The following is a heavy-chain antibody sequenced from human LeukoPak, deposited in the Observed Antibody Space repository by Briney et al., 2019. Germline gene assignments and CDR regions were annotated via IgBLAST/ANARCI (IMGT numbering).Heavy chain of an antibody. CDR2: ICVICGSP. Sequence: GGSLRLSCGASGFTFRSYDMSWVRQAPGKGLEGVSAICVICGSPYYAYSVTGRFTISSDNSKNTLYLQINSLRAEDTAVYYCAKDPSAAGRKGAFDIWGQGTMVTVSS. J-gene: IGHJ3*02. CDR1: GFTFRSYD. CDR3: AKDPSAAGRKGAFDI. D-gene: IGHD6-13*01. V-gene: IGHV3-23*01.